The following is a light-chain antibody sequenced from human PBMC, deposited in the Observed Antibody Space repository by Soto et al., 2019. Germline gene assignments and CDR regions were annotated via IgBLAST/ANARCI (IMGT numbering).Light chain of an antibody. CDR1: QGISSY. J-gene: IGKJ3*01. CDR3: QQLDSYPRT. V-gene: IGKV1-9*01. CDR2: AAS. Sequence: DIHMTQSPSSLSASVGDRVTITCRASQGISSYLAWYQQKPGKAPKLLIYAASTLQSGVPSRFSGSGSGTDFTLTISSLQPEDCATYYCQQLDSYPRTFGPGTKVDIK.